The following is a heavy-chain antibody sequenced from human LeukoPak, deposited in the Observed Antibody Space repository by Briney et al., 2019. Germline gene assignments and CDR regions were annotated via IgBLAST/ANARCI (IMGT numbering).Heavy chain of an antibody. CDR1: GFTFSSYA. D-gene: IGHD3-22*01. Sequence: GASLRLSCAASGFTFSSYAMSWVRQAPGKGLEWVSAISGSGGSTYYADSVKGRFTISRDNSENTLYLQMNSLRAEDTAVYYCAKRGREYYDSSGYLDYWGQGTLVTVSS. CDR3: AKRGREYYDSSGYLDY. CDR2: ISGSGGST. V-gene: IGHV3-23*01. J-gene: IGHJ4*02.